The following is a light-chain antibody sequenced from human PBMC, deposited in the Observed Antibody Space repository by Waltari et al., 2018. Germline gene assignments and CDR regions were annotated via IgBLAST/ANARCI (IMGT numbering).Light chain of an antibody. CDR1: RRDIGDYEY. J-gene: IGLJ3*02. CDR3: CSYTGRKTWV. Sequence: QSALTQPRSVSGSPGQSVTMSCTGPRRDIGDYEYLSWYQQHPGTAPKLIIHDIYRRPSGVPDRFSASKSGNTASLTISGLQADDEADYYCCSYTGRKTWVFGGGTKVTVL. CDR2: DIY. V-gene: IGLV2-11*01.